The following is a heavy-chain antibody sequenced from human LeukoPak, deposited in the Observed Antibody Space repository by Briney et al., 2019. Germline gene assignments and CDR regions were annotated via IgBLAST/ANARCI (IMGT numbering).Heavy chain of an antibody. CDR1: GFTFSSYA. CDR2: ISESGGGSYSGGGT. J-gene: IGHJ4*02. D-gene: IGHD1-26*01. Sequence: GGSLRLSCAASGFTFSSYAMTWVRQIPGKGLEWVSTISESGGGSYSGGGTYYGDSVKGRFIISKDGSTKTLFLQMDRLRADDTGIYYCAKGKVNHLGALDYWGQGALVTVSS. V-gene: IGHV3-23*01. CDR3: AKGKVNHLGALDY.